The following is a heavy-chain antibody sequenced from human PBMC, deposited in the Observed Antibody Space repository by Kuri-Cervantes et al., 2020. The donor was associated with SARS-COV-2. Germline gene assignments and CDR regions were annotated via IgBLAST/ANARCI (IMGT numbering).Heavy chain of an antibody. Sequence: GESLKISCAVSGFPFSDYAMSWVRQAPGKGLEWVSGIGGSGGNTYYADSVKGRFTISRDNSKNTLYLQMTSLSAGDTAIYYCAKAGDIEIPAATNWFDPWGQGTLVTVSS. J-gene: IGHJ5*02. CDR2: IGGSGGNT. CDR1: GFPFSDYA. CDR3: AKAGDIEIPAATNWFDP. V-gene: IGHV3-23*01. D-gene: IGHD2-2*01.